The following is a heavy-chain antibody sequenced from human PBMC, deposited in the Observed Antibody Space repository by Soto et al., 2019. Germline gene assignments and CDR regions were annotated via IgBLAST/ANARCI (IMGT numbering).Heavy chain of an antibody. V-gene: IGHV4-30-4*01. CDR3: ARDQIAAAAGYYYGMDV. CDR2: IYYSGST. CDR1: CGSISSGDYY. J-gene: IGHJ6*02. Sequence: SETLSLTCTVSCGSISSGDYYWSWIRQPPGKGLEWIGYIYYSGSTYYTPSLKSRVTISVDTSKNQFSLKLSSVTAADTAVYYCARDQIAAAAGYYYGMDVWGQGTTVTVSS. D-gene: IGHD6-13*01.